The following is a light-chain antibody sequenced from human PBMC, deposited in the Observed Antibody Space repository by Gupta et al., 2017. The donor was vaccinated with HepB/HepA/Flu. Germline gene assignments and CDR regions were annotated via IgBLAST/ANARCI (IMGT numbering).Light chain of an antibody. V-gene: IGKV3-20*01. CDR1: QRISSSY. CDR3: QQFATAPP. CDR2: AAS. Sequence: EVVFKSSPGTLSLSSGERATLSCKTNQRISSSYLAWYQQKPGQAPRLLIHAASSRAAGIPDRFSGSGSGTDFTLTSSRLEAEEFAVYFWQQFATAPPFGGGTRVEIK. J-gene: IGKJ4*01.